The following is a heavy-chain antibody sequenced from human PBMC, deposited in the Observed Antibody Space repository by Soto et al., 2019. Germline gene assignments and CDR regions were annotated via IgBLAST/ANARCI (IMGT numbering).Heavy chain of an antibody. D-gene: IGHD3-9*01. J-gene: IGHJ3*01. CDR2: ISTFNGKT. V-gene: IGHV1-18*01. CDR1: RYTFTSHG. Sequence: QIQLVQSGGGVKTPGASVKVSCTTSRYTFTSHGIAWGRQAPGQGLEWMGWISTFNGKTDYAQKFQGRVTMTAYTITSTVDMELRSLRSDDTAVYFCARLLTEGATFREDAFDLWGQGTKVTVSS. CDR3: ARLLTEGATFREDAFDL.